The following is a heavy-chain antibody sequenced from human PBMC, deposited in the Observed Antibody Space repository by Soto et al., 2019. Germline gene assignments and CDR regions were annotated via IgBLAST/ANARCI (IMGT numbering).Heavy chain of an antibody. CDR1: GFTFSSYS. CDR3: ARDGHDFWSGRFSDY. Sequence: EVQLVESGGGLVKPGGSLRLSCAASGFTFSSYSMNWVRQAPGKGLEWVSSISSSSSYIYYADSVKGRFTISRDNAKNSLYLQMNSLRAEDTAVYYCARDGHDFWSGRFSDYWGQGTLVAFSS. V-gene: IGHV3-21*01. D-gene: IGHD3-3*01. J-gene: IGHJ4*02. CDR2: ISSSSSYI.